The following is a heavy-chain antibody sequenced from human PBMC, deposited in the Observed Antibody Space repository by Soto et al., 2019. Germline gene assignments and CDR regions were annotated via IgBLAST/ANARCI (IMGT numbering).Heavy chain of an antibody. Sequence: ASVKVSCKASGYTFTSYAMHWVRQAPGQRLEWMGWINAGYGKAKYAQKFQGRVTITADESTSTAYMELSSLRSEDTAVYYCAHPSQYYYDSSGPPRYYFDYWGQGTLVTVSS. CDR1: GYTFTSYA. CDR2: INAGYGKA. V-gene: IGHV1-3*01. J-gene: IGHJ4*02. D-gene: IGHD3-22*01. CDR3: AHPSQYYYDSSGPPRYYFDY.